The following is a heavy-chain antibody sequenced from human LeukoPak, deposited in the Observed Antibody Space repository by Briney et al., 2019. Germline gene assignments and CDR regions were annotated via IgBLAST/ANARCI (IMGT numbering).Heavy chain of an antibody. CDR3: AKGESYYYDSSGTDY. V-gene: IGHV3-74*01. Sequence: GGSLRLSCAASGFTFRNYWMHWVRQAPGKGLVWVSQINNAGTSTNYADSVRGRFAISRDNSKNTLYLQMNSLRAEDTAVYYCAKGESYYYDSSGTDYWGQGTLVTVSS. CDR2: INNAGTST. D-gene: IGHD3-22*01. J-gene: IGHJ4*02. CDR1: GFTFRNYW.